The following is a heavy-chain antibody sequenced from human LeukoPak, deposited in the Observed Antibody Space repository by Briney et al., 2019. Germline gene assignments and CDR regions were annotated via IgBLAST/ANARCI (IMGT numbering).Heavy chain of an antibody. CDR3: ARGYCSSTGCYGYYYYYMDV. Sequence: SVKVSCKASGGTFSSYAISWVRQAPGQGLEWMGRSIPMFGTANYAQKFQGRVTITADESTSTAYMELSSLRSEDTAVYYCARGYCSSTGCYGYYYYYMDVWGKGTTVTVSS. CDR1: GGTFSSYA. D-gene: IGHD2-2*01. V-gene: IGHV1-69*13. J-gene: IGHJ6*03. CDR2: SIPMFGTA.